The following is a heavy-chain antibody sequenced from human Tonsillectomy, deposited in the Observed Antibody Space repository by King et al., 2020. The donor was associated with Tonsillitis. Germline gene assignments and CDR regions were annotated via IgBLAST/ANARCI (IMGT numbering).Heavy chain of an antibody. V-gene: IGHV3-30*04. CDR3: AREADSSGYSCTYFDY. D-gene: IGHD3-22*01. CDR2: ISYDGSNK. J-gene: IGHJ4*02. Sequence: VQLVESGGGVVQPGRSLRLSCAASGFTFSRNAMHWVRQAPGKGLEWVAVISYDGSNKYYADSVKGRFTISRDNSKNTLYLQMNSLRAEDTAVYYCAREADSSGYSCTYFDYWGQGTLVTVSS. CDR1: GFTFSRNA.